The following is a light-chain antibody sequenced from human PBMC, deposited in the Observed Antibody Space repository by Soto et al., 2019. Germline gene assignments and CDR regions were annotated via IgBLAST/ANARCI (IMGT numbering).Light chain of an antibody. CDR2: HAS. Sequence: DIQMTQPSTLSASVGDRVTLHCRASQSISTYLAWYQQKPGKAPKVLIYHASNLESGVPSRFSGGGSGTEFTLTISSLQPYDFATYYCQQYYMYSYTFAQVTKLGIK. J-gene: IGKJ2*01. V-gene: IGKV1-5*01. CDR3: QQYYMYSYT. CDR1: QSISTY.